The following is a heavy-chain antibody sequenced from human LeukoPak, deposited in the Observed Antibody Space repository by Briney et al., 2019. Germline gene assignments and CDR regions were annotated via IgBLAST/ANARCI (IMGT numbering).Heavy chain of an antibody. J-gene: IGHJ4*02. Sequence: PGGSLRLSCAASGFKFFTSNMNWVRQAPGKGLEWVSSISSTSKYIYYAGSVTGRFTISRDNAKNSLYLQMNSLRAEDTAVYYCASVDDYKKFDYWGQGTLVAVSS. CDR3: ASVDDYKKFDY. V-gene: IGHV3-21*01. D-gene: IGHD5-24*01. CDR1: GFKFFTSN. CDR2: ISSTSKYI.